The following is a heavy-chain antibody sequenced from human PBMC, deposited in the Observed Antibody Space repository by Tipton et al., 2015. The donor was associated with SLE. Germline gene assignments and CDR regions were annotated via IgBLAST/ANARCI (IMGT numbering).Heavy chain of an antibody. CDR2: IYYSGST. D-gene: IGHD6-19*01. CDR1: GGSISGSSYY. CDR3: ARGLGGWYGGAFDI. J-gene: IGHJ3*02. V-gene: IGHV4-39*07. Sequence: TLSLTCTVSGGSISGSSYYWGWIRQPPGKGLEWIGSIYYSGSTYYNPSLKSRVTISVDTSKNQFSLKLSSVTAADTAVYYCARGLGGWYGGAFDIWGQGTMVTVSS.